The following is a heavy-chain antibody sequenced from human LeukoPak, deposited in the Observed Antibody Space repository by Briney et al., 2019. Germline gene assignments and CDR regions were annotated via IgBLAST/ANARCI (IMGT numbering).Heavy chain of an antibody. V-gene: IGHV4-34*01. J-gene: IGHJ6*03. CDR3: GAMDV. D-gene: IGHD5-12*01. CDR2: INHSGST. Sequence: SETLSLTCAVYGGSFSGYYWSWIRQPPGKGLEWIGEINHSGSTNYNPSLKSRVTISVDTSKNQFSLKLSSVTAAYSGYDFRGAMDVWGKGTTVIVSS. CDR1: GGSFSGYY.